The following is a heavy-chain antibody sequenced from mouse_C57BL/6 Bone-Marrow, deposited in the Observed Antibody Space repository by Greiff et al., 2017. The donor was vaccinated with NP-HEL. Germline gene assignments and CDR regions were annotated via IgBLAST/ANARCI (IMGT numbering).Heavy chain of an antibody. J-gene: IGHJ4*01. CDR3: ARIRLYYAMDY. V-gene: IGHV1-4*01. Sequence: VQLQQSGAELARPGASVKMSCKASGYTFTSYTMHWVKQRPGQGLEWIGYINPSSGYTKYNQKFKDKATLTADKSSSTAYMQLSSLTSEDSAVYYCARIRLYYAMDYWGQGTSVTVSS. CDR1: GYTFTSYT. CDR2: INPSSGYT. D-gene: IGHD2-12*01.